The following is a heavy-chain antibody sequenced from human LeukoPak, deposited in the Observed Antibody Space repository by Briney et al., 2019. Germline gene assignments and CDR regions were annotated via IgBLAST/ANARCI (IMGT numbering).Heavy chain of an antibody. V-gene: IGHV5-51*01. Sequence: GESLKISCKGSGYNFGTSWIGWVRQMPGKGLEWMGIICPGDSDTRYSPSFQGQVTISADKSINTAYLQWSSLKASDTAMYYCARLTGDGVGHEFDYWGQGTLVTVSS. CDR3: ARLTGDGVGHEFDY. J-gene: IGHJ4*02. CDR2: ICPGDSDT. CDR1: GYNFGTSW. D-gene: IGHD7-27*01.